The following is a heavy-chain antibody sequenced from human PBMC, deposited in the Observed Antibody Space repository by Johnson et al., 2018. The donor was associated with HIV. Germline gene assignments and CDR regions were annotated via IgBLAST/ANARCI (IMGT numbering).Heavy chain of an antibody. V-gene: IGHV3-15*01. J-gene: IGHJ3*02. CDR2: IKSKTDGGTT. CDR1: GFTLSNAW. Sequence: VQLVESGGGLVKPGGSLRLSCAASGFTLSNAWMSWVRQAPGKGLEWVGRIKSKTDGGTTDYAAPVTGRFTISRDDSKNTLYLQMNSLKTEDTAVYYCTTDLASDAFDIWGQGTMVTVSS. CDR3: TTDLASDAFDI.